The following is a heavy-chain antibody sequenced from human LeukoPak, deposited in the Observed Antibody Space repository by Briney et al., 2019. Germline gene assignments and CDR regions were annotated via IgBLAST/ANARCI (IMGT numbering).Heavy chain of an antibody. V-gene: IGHV1-2*02. CDR3: ARGTYYDSSGYAY. D-gene: IGHD3-22*01. Sequence: ASVKVSCKAPGYTFTGYYMHWVRQAPGQGLEWMGWINPNSGGTNYAQKFQGRVTMTRDTSISTAYMELSRLRSDDTAVYYCARGTYYDSSGYAYWGQGTLVTVSS. J-gene: IGHJ4*02. CDR1: GYTFTGYY. CDR2: INPNSGGT.